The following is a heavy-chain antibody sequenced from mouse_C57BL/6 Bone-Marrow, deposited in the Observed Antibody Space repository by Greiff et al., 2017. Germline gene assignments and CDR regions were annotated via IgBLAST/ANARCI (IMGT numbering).Heavy chain of an antibody. CDR2: IDPSDSYT. V-gene: IGHV1-69*01. J-gene: IGHJ3*01. CDR1: GYTFTSYW. D-gene: IGHD3-2*02. Sequence: QVQLQQPGAELVMPGASVKLSCKASGYTFTSYWMHWVKQRPGQGLEWIGEIDPSDSYTNYNQKFKGKSPLTVDKSSSTAYMQLSSLTSEDSAVYYCARGGQLRLRPFAYWGQGTLVTVSA. CDR3: ARGGQLRLRPFAY.